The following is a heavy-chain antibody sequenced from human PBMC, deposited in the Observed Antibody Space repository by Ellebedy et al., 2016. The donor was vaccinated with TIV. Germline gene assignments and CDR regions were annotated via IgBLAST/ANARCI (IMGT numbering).Heavy chain of an antibody. V-gene: IGHV4-34*01. J-gene: IGHJ5*02. D-gene: IGHD3-16*02. Sequence: MPGGSLRLSCAVYGGSFSGYYWSWIRQPPGKGLEWIGEINHSGSTNYNPSLKSRVTISVDTSKNQFSLKLSSVTAADTAVYYCARCRDPAYDYVWGSYRHERFNWFDPWGQGTLVTVSS. CDR1: GGSFSGYY. CDR3: ARCRDPAYDYVWGSYRHERFNWFDP. CDR2: INHSGST.